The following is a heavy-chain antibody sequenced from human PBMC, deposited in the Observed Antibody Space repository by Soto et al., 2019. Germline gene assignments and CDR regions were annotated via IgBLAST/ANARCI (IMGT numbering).Heavy chain of an antibody. CDR3: ARGRGFWSGYYVY. Sequence: SETLSLTCTVSGGSISSGGYYWSWIRQHPGKGLEWIGEINHSGSTNYNPSLKSRVTISVDTSKNQFSLKLSSVTAADTAVYYCARGRGFWSGYYVYWGQGTLVTVSS. J-gene: IGHJ4*02. CDR2: INHSGST. D-gene: IGHD3-3*01. CDR1: GGSISSGGYY. V-gene: IGHV4-31*03.